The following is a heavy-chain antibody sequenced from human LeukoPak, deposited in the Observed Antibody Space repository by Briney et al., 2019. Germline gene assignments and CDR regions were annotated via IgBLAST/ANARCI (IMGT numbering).Heavy chain of an antibody. CDR2: FDPEDGET. CDR1: GYTLTELS. Sequence: ASVKVSCKVSGYTLTELSMHWVGKAPGKGLEGMGGFDPEDGETIYAQKFQGRVTMTEDTSTDTAYMELSSLRSEDTAVYYCATEQAGFGELPYYYYGMDVWGQGTTVTVSS. V-gene: IGHV1-24*01. CDR3: ATEQAGFGELPYYYYGMDV. J-gene: IGHJ6*02. D-gene: IGHD3-10*01.